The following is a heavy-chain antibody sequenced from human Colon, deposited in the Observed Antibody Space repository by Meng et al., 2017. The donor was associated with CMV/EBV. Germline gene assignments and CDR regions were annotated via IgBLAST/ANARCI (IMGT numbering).Heavy chain of an antibody. Sequence: GGSLRLSCAASGFTFSSYWMHWVRQAPGKGLEYVAGISSDGRNKYYADSLKGRFTISRDNSKNTLYLEMGSLRPEDMAVYYCATDPSTVTTNYWGRGTLVTVSS. CDR3: ATDPSTVTTNY. D-gene: IGHD4-17*01. CDR2: ISSDGRNK. J-gene: IGHJ4*02. CDR1: GFTFSSYW. V-gene: IGHV3-64*02.